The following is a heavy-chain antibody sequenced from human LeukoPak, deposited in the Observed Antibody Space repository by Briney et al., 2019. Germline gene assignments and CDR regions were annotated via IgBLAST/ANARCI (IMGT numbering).Heavy chain of an antibody. D-gene: IGHD4-17*01. CDR1: GGSGGSISNYY. J-gene: IGHJ2*01. Sequence: SETLSLTCTVSGGSGGSISNYYWSWIRQPPGKGLEWIGYIYHTGTTNYNPSLKSRVTISLDTSKNQFSLKLSSVTAADTAVYYCARPDYGDLNWYFDLWGRGTLVTVSS. V-gene: IGHV4-59*08. CDR3: ARPDYGDLNWYFDL. CDR2: IYHTGTT.